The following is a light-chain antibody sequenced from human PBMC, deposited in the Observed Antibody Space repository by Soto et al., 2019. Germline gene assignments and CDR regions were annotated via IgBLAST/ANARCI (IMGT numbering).Light chain of an antibody. CDR1: QSVSSSH. V-gene: IGKV3-20*01. J-gene: IGKJ2*01. CDR3: HQYGPSST. CDR2: GAS. Sequence: VLTQSPASLSLSPGERAALSCRASQSVSSSHLVWYQQKPGQAPRLLIYGASTRATGIPDRFSGSGYGTDFTLTISRLEPEDCALYYCHQYGPSSTFGQGTKLEI.